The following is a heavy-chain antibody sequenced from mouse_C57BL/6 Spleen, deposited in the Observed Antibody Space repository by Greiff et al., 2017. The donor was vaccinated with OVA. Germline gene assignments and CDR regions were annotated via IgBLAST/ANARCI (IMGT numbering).Heavy chain of an antibody. V-gene: IGHV1-82*01. CDR2: IYPGDGDT. CDR3: TRHGSSYAMDD. Sequence: VKLQESGPELVKPGASVKISCKASGYAFSSYWMNWVKQRPGKGLVWIGRIYPGDGDTNYNGKFKGQATLTADKSSSTAYMQRSSLTSEDSAVYFCTRHGSSYAMDDWGQGTSVTVSS. CDR1: GYAFSSYW. J-gene: IGHJ4*01. D-gene: IGHD1-1*01.